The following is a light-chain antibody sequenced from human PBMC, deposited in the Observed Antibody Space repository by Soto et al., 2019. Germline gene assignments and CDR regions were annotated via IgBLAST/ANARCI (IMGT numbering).Light chain of an antibody. J-gene: IGLJ1*01. CDR3: CSYAGNSYA. V-gene: IGLV2-11*01. Sequence: QSALTQPRSVSGSPGQSVTISCTGTSSDVGGYNYVSWYQQHPGKAPKVMIYDVNKRPSGVPDRFSGSKSGNTASLTISGLQAEDEADYYCCSYAGNSYAFGTGTKVTVL. CDR1: SSDVGGYNY. CDR2: DVN.